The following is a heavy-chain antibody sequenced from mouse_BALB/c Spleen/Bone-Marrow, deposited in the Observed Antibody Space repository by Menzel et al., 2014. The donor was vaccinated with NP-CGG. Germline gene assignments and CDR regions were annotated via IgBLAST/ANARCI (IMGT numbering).Heavy chain of an antibody. Sequence: VQLQQSGPELVKPGASVKVSCKASGYAFTDYNIYWVKQRHGKSLEWIGYIDLYNGGTSYNQKFKGKATLTVDKSSCIAYMHLNSLTSEDSAVYYCARLGDGYYDALDYWGQGTSVTVSS. CDR3: ARLGDGYYDALDY. CDR1: GYAFTDYN. D-gene: IGHD2-3*01. V-gene: IGHV1S135*01. CDR2: IDLYNGGT. J-gene: IGHJ4*01.